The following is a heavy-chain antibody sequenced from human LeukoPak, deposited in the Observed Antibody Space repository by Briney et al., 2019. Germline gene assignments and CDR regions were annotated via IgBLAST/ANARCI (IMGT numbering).Heavy chain of an antibody. J-gene: IGHJ3*02. CDR1: GFTLSRYS. CDR3: ASRNQYCGGDCFWAFDI. D-gene: IGHD2-21*02. CDR2: ISSSGSYI. Sequence: GGSLRLSCAASGFTLSRYSITWVRQAPGKGLEWVSSISSSGSYIYYADSVKGRFTISRDNAKNSLYLQMNSLRAEDTAVYYCASRNQYCGGDCFWAFDIWGRGTMVTVSS. V-gene: IGHV3-21*01.